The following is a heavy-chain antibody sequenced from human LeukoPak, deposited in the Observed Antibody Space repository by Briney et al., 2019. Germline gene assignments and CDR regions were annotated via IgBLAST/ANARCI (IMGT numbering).Heavy chain of an antibody. CDR1: GFTFSSYG. CDR2: ISYDGSNK. D-gene: IGHD6-13*01. Sequence: GGSLRLSCAASGFTFSSYGRHWVRQAPGKGLEWVAVISYDGSNKYYADSVKGRFTTSRDNSKNTLYLQINSMRAEDTAVYYCAKDLSSSWYFDYWGQGTLVTVSS. J-gene: IGHJ4*02. CDR3: AKDLSSSWYFDY. V-gene: IGHV3-30*18.